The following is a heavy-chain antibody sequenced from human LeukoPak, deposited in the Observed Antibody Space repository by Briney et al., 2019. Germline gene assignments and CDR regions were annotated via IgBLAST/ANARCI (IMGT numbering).Heavy chain of an antibody. V-gene: IGHV1-8*01. CDR1: GYTFTSYD. D-gene: IGHD3-10*01. CDR3: ARGQRVRGKYYYYYMDV. CDR2: MNPNSGNT. Sequence: ASVTVSCKASGYTFTSYDINWVRQATGQGLEWMGWMNPNSGNTGYAQKFQGRVTMTRNTSISTAYMELSSLRSEDTAVYYCARGQRVRGKYYYYYMDVWGKGTTVTISS. J-gene: IGHJ6*03.